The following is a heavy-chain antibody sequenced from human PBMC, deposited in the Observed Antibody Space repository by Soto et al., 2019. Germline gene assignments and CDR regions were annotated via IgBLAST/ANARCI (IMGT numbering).Heavy chain of an antibody. CDR1: GFTFSSYT. CDR3: ARDPYCSSTSCYLDV. V-gene: IGHV3-21*01. Sequence: PGGSLRLSCAASGFTFSSYTMNWVRQAPGKGLEWVSSISISGTYIYYADSVRGRFTVSRDNAKDSLYLQMNSLRVDDTAIYYSARDPYCSSTSCYLDVWGQGALVTVSS. CDR2: ISISGTYI. D-gene: IGHD2-2*01. J-gene: IGHJ4*02.